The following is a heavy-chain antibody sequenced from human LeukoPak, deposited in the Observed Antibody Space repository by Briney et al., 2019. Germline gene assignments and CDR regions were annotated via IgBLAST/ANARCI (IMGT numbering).Heavy chain of an antibody. CDR2: IYLGDSDT. CDR3: ARPRIAAAGNVYYMDV. J-gene: IGHJ6*03. Sequence: GESLKISCKGSGYSFTSYWIGWVRQMPEKGLEWMGIIYLGDSDTRYSPSFQGQVTISADKSISTAYLQWSSLKASDTAMYYCARPRIAAAGNVYYMDVWGKGTTVTVSS. D-gene: IGHD6-13*01. V-gene: IGHV5-51*01. CDR1: GYSFTSYW.